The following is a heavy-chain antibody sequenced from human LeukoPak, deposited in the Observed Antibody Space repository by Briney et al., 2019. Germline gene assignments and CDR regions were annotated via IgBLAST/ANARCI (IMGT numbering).Heavy chain of an antibody. CDR3: AKDQGYSSSWFDY. CDR2: INGSGGST. J-gene: IGHJ4*02. CDR1: GFTFSSYA. V-gene: IGHV3-23*01. Sequence: PGGSLRLSCAASGFTFSSYAMSWVRQAPGKGLEWVSAINGSGGSTYYADSVKGRFTISRDNSKNTLYLQMNSLRAEDTAVYYCAKDQGYSSSWFDYWGQGTLVTVSS. D-gene: IGHD6-13*01.